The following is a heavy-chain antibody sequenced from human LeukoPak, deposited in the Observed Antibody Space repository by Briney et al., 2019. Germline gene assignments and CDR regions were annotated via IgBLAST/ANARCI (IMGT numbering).Heavy chain of an antibody. Sequence: PGGSLRLSCAASGFTFDDYGMSWVRQAPGKGLEWVSGINWNGGSTGYADPVKGRFTISRDNAKNSLYLQMNGLRAEDTALYYCARDLESGYSSADDAFDIWGQGTMVTVSS. CDR3: ARDLESGYSSADDAFDI. J-gene: IGHJ3*02. D-gene: IGHD6-19*01. V-gene: IGHV3-20*04. CDR1: GFTFDDYG. CDR2: INWNGGST.